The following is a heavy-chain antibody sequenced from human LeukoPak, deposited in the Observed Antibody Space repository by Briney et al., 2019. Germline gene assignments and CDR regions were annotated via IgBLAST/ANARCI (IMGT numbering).Heavy chain of an antibody. D-gene: IGHD5-18*01. J-gene: IGHJ4*02. CDR3: ARAPRGCSYGYDY. CDR1: GYTFTGYY. V-gene: IGHV1-2*02. CDR2: INPNSGGT. Sequence: ASVKVSCKASGYTFTGYYMHWVRQAPGQGLEWMGWINPNSGGTNFAQKFQGRVTMTRDTSISTVYMELSRLRADDTAVYYCARAPRGCSYGYDYWGQGTLVTVSS.